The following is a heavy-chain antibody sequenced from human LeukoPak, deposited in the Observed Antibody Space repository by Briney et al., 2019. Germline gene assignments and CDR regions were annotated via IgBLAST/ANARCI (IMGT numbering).Heavy chain of an antibody. D-gene: IGHD2-2*01. J-gene: IGHJ6*02. Sequence: GGSPRLSCAASGFTFSSYWMGWVRQVPGKGLEWVANIKQDGSEKYYVDSVKGRFTISRDNAKNSLYLQMNSLRAEDTAVYYCARDAEYCSSTSCYPSYYYGMDVWGQGTTVTVSS. V-gene: IGHV3-7*01. CDR3: ARDAEYCSSTSCYPSYYYGMDV. CDR2: IKQDGSEK. CDR1: GFTFSSYW.